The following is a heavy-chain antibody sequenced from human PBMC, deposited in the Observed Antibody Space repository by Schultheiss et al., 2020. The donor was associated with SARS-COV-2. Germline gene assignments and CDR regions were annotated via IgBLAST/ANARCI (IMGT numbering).Heavy chain of an antibody. V-gene: IGHV4-59*08. Sequence: GSLRLSCTVSGGSISSYYWSWIRQPPGKGLEWIGYIYYSGSTNYNPSLKSRVTISVDTSKNQFSLKLSSVTAADTAVYYCARLAVTTDGMDVWGQGTTVTVSS. CDR3: ARLAVTTDGMDV. CDR2: IYYSGST. CDR1: GGSISSYY. D-gene: IGHD4-17*01. J-gene: IGHJ6*02.